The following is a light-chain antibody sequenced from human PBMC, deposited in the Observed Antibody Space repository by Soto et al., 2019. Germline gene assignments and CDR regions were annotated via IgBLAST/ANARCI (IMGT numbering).Light chain of an antibody. CDR2: EVS. Sequence: QSVLAQPSSVSGSPGQSITISCTGTSTDVGGYNYVSWYQHHPGKVPKLIIYEVSNRPSGVFDRFSGSKSGNKASLIISKLEAEDESDYYCGSYTSTDTSVVLGTGTKVTVL. CDR1: STDVGGYNY. CDR3: GSYTSTDTSVV. V-gene: IGLV2-14*01. J-gene: IGLJ1*01.